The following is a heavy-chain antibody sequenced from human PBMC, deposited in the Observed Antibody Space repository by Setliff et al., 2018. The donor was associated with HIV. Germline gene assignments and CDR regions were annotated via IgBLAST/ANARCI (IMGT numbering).Heavy chain of an antibody. CDR2: ISSSGSTI. V-gene: IGHV3-48*03. CDR1: GFTFSSYE. D-gene: IGHD1-7*01. Sequence: GGSLRLSCAASGFTFSSYEMNWVRQAPGKGLEWVSYISSSGSTIYYADSVKGRFTISRDNAKKSLYLQMNSLRAEDTAVYYCAGVPTGTTSAFDYWGQGTLVTVSS. J-gene: IGHJ4*02. CDR3: AGVPTGTTSAFDY.